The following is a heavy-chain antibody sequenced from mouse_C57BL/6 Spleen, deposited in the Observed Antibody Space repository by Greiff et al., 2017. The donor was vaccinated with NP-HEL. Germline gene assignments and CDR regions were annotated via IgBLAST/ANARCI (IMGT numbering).Heavy chain of an antibody. CDR1: GFTFSDYG. CDR2: ISRGSSTI. Sequence: EVQLVESGGGLVKPGGSLKLSCAASGFTFSDYGMHWVRQAPEKGLEWVAYISRGSSTIYYADTVKGRFTISRDNAKNTLFLQMTSLRSEDTAMYYCARGDTTVVATDYFDYWGQGTTLTVSS. J-gene: IGHJ2*01. CDR3: ARGDTTVVATDYFDY. V-gene: IGHV5-17*01. D-gene: IGHD1-1*01.